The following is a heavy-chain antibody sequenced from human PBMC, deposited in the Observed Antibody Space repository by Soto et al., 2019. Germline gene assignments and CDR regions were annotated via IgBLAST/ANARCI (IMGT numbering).Heavy chain of an antibody. CDR2: IYHSGGT. CDR1: GYSISSGYY. D-gene: IGHD3-3*01. J-gene: IGHJ6*02. V-gene: IGHV4-38-2*02. CDR3: ARDYYYDFWSGYYDYYYYGMDV. Sequence: PSETLSLTCAVSGYSISSGYYWGWIRQPPGKGLEWIGSIYHSGGTYYNPSLKSRVTISVDTSKNQFSLKLSSVTAADTAVYYCARDYYYDFWSGYYDYYYYGMDVWGQGTTVTVSS.